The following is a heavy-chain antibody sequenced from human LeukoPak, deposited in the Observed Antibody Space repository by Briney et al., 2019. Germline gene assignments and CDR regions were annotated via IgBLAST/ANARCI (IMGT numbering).Heavy chain of an antibody. J-gene: IGHJ4*02. Sequence: GASVKVSCKASGYTFTSYYMHWVRQAPGQGLEWMGIINPSGGSTSYAQKFPGRVTMTRDTSTSTVYMELSSLRSEDTAVYYCARGSSSGLNSYYFDYWGQGALVTVSS. CDR1: GYTFTSYY. CDR3: ARGSSSGLNSYYFDY. CDR2: INPSGGST. D-gene: IGHD2-2*01. V-gene: IGHV1-46*01.